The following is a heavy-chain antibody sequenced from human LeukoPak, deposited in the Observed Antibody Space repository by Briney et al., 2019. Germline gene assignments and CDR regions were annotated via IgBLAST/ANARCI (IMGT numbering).Heavy chain of an antibody. J-gene: IGHJ1*01. V-gene: IGHV3-30*02. D-gene: IGHD3-22*01. CDR3: AKERVVTRDPEYFQH. CDR1: GFTFSSYG. CDR2: IRYDGSNK. Sequence: SGGSLRLSCAASGFTFSSYGMHWVRQAPGKGLEWVAFIRYDGSNKYYADSVKGRFTISRDNSKNTLYLQMNSLRAEDTAVYYCAKERVVTRDPEYFQHWGQGTLVTVSS.